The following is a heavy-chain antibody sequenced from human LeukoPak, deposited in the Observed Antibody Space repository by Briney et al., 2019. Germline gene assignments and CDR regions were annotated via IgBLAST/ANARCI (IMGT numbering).Heavy chain of an antibody. Sequence: GGSLRLSCAASGFTFSSYGMHWVRQAPGKGLEWVAFIRYDGSNKYYADSVKGRFTISRDNSKNTLYLQMNSLRAEDTAVYYCAKDRSVPAATFDYWGQGTLVTVSS. CDR2: IRYDGSNK. CDR1: GFTFSSYG. J-gene: IGHJ4*02. V-gene: IGHV3-30*02. D-gene: IGHD2-2*01. CDR3: AKDRSVPAATFDY.